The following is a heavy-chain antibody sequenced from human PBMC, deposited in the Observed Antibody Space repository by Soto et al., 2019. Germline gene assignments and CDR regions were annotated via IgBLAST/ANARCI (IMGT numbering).Heavy chain of an antibody. CDR2: IIPILGTA. CDR3: ARAGYSYGYRWFDP. CDR1: GGTFSSYA. Sequence: GASVKVSCKASGGTFSSYAISWVRQAPGQGLEWMGGIIPILGTANYAQKFQGRVTITADESTSTAYMELSSLRSEDTAVYYCARAGYSYGYRWFDPWGQGTLVTVSS. V-gene: IGHV1-69*13. J-gene: IGHJ5*02. D-gene: IGHD5-18*01.